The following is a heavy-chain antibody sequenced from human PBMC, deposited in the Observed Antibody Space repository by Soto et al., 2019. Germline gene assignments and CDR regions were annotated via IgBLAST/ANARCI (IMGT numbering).Heavy chain of an antibody. J-gene: IGHJ6*02. V-gene: IGHV3-33*05. CDR1: GFTFSSYG. D-gene: IGHD2-15*01. CDR3: AREGDDHCSGTRCFHYYGLDV. CDR2: VEYNGKTK. Sequence: QVQLVESGGGVVQPGTSLRLSCVASGFTFSSYGIHWVRQAPGKGLEWVGLVEYNGKTKFYVDSVKGRVTISRDNSNSAAYLHVNSLRADDTAVYYCAREGDDHCSGTRCFHYYGLDVWGQGTTVIVSS.